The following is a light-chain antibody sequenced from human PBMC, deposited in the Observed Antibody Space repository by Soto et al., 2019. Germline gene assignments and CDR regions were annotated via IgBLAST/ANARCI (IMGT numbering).Light chain of an antibody. CDR2: DAS. CDR3: QQYADSPFT. Sequence: EVVLTQSPGTLSFSPGERDTLSCRASQSISTSYLAWYQQRPGQAPRLLIYDASSRATGISDRFSGGGSGTDFTLTISRLEPEDVALYYCQQYADSPFTFGPGTKVEI. CDR1: QSISTSY. V-gene: IGKV3-20*01. J-gene: IGKJ3*01.